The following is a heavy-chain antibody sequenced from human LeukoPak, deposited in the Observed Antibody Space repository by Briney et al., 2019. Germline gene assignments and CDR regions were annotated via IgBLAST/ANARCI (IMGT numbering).Heavy chain of an antibody. CDR1: GFTLRSHW. J-gene: IGHJ4*02. D-gene: IGHD5-24*01. CDR3: AMTTIAARTIDD. V-gene: IGHV3-74*01. Sequence: GGSLRLSCAASGFTLRSHWMHWVRQAPGKGLVWVSRINSDGSYIYYADSVKGRFTISRDNAKNTLYLQMNSLRAEDTAVYYCAMTTIAARTIDDWGQGTLVTVSS. CDR2: INSDGSYI.